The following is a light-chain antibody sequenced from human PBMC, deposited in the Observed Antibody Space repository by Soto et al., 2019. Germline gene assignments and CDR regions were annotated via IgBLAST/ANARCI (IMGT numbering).Light chain of an antibody. CDR1: SSDVGGYNY. Sequence: QSALTQPASVSGSPGQSITISCTGTSSDVGGYNYGSWYQQHPGKAPKLMIYDVSNRPSGVSNRFSGSKSGNTASLTISGLQAEDEADYYCSSYTSSSTPHVVFGGGTQLTVL. V-gene: IGLV2-14*01. CDR2: DVS. J-gene: IGLJ2*01. CDR3: SSYTSSSTPHVV.